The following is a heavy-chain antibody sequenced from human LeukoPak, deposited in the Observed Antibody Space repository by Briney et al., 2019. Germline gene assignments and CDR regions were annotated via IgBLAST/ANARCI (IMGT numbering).Heavy chain of an antibody. V-gene: IGHV3-21*01. J-gene: IGHJ4*02. Sequence: AXGSLRLSCAASGFTFSSYSMNWVRQAPGKGLEWVSSIISSSSGSIIYYADSVKGRFTISRDNAKNSLYLQMNSVRAEDTAVYYCARDFDRYGDFHLFDYWGQGTLVTVSS. D-gene: IGHD4-17*01. CDR3: ARDFDRYGDFHLFDY. CDR2: IISSSSGSII. CDR1: GFTFSSYS.